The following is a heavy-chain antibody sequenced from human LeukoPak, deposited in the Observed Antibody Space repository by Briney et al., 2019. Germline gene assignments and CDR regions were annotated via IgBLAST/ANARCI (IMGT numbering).Heavy chain of an antibody. Sequence: ASVKVSRKASGYIFNDYDIHWERQASGQGFEWLGWVFPNSGNTAYAQNFQDRVTITRNSSTDTAYLELSSLRSEDTAVYYCARGDYGATGTAFDIWGHGTMVIVSS. CDR3: ARGDYGATGTAFDI. V-gene: IGHV1-8*03. CDR1: GYIFNDYD. CDR2: VFPNSGNT. D-gene: IGHD4-17*01. J-gene: IGHJ3*02.